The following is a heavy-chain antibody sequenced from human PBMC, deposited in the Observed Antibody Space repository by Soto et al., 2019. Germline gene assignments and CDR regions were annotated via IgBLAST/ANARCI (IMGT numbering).Heavy chain of an antibody. V-gene: IGHV3-33*01. CDR1: GFTFSSYG. D-gene: IGHD3-10*01. J-gene: IGHJ6*02. CDR2: IWYDGSNK. CDR3: ARSNSRPYGSGSYYNPLLYYYYYYGMDV. Sequence: QSGGSLRLSCAASGFTFSSYGMHWVRQAPGKGLEWVAVIWYDGSNKYYADSVKGRFTISRDNSKNTLYLQMNSLRAEDTAVYYCARSNSRPYGSGSYYNPLLYYYYYYGMDVWGQGTTVTVSS.